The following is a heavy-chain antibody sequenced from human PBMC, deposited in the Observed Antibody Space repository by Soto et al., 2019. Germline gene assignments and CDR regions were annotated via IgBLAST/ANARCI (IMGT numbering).Heavy chain of an antibody. CDR3: ARDTDFYDGSGFSYERALGF. CDR1: EFSFTTYG. D-gene: IGHD3-22*01. J-gene: IGHJ3*01. Sequence: PGGSLRLSCAASEFSFTTYGMHWVRQAPGKGLEWVALISKDGNYKYYADSVQGRFTISRDNSRDTLYLQMSSLRPEDTAVYYCARDTDFYDGSGFSYERALGFWGLETKVTVSS. CDR2: ISKDGNYK. V-gene: IGHV3-30*03.